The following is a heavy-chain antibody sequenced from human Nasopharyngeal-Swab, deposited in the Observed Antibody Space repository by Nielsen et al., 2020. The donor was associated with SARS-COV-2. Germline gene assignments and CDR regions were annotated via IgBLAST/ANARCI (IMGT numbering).Heavy chain of an antibody. CDR2: IYYSGST. V-gene: IGHV4-39*01. CDR3: ATVEYCSSTSCYYDAFDI. Sequence: SETLSLTCTVSGGSISSSSYYWGWIRQPPGKGLEWIGSIYYSGSTYYNPSLKSRVTISVDTSKNQFSLKLSSVTAADTAAYYCATVEYCSSTSCYYDAFDIWGQGTMVTVTS. CDR1: GGSISSSSYY. J-gene: IGHJ3*02. D-gene: IGHD2-2*01.